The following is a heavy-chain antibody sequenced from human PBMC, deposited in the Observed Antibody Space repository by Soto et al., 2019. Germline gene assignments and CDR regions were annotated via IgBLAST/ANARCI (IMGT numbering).Heavy chain of an antibody. Sequence: EVQLVESGGGLVQPGGSLRLSCVVSGFTFSDSWMYWVRQVPGEGLVWVSFINSDGSRTNYADSVKGRFTISRDNAKNTLYLQMNSLRDEDTAMYYCGKSRWSGSSLIDYWGQGTLVTVSS. D-gene: IGHD3-3*01. V-gene: IGHV3-74*01. CDR3: GKSRWSGSSLIDY. CDR1: GFTFSDSW. CDR2: INSDGSRT. J-gene: IGHJ4*02.